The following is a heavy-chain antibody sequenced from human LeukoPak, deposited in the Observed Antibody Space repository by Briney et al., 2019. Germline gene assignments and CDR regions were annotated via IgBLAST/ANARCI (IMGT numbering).Heavy chain of an antibody. J-gene: IGHJ4*02. V-gene: IGHV3-23*01. Sequence: GGSLRLSCAASGFTFSSYAMSWVRQPPGKGLEWVSAISGSGGSTYYADSVKGRFTISRDNSKNTLYLQMNSLRAEDTAVYYCAKAGSYYDSSGYYEHYYFDYWGQGTLVTVSS. D-gene: IGHD3-22*01. CDR3: AKAGSYYDSSGYYEHYYFDY. CDR1: GFTFSSYA. CDR2: ISGSGGST.